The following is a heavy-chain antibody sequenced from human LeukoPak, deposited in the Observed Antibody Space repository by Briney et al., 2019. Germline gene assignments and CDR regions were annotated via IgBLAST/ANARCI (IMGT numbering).Heavy chain of an antibody. V-gene: IGHV4-59*01. CDR3: AREEQQLGSFDY. CDR1: GGPISSYY. D-gene: IGHD6-13*01. J-gene: IGHJ4*02. Sequence: SETLSLTCTVSGGPISSYYWSWIRQPPGKGLEWIGYIYYSGSTNYNPSLKSRVTISVDTSKNQFSLKLSSVTAADTAVYYCAREEQQLGSFDYWGQGTLVTVSS. CDR2: IYYSGST.